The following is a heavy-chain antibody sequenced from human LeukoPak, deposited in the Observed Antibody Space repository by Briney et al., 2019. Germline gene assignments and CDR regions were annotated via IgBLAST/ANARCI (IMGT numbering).Heavy chain of an antibody. CDR2: IYYSGST. CDR3: ARHGLYYYDSSGYYDY. Sequence: SETLSLTCTVSGGSISSYYWSWIRQPPGKGLEWIGYIYYSGSTNYNPSLKSRVTISVDTSKNQFSLKLSSVTAADTAVYYCARHGLYYYDSSGYYDYRGQGTLVTVSS. D-gene: IGHD3-22*01. CDR1: GGSISSYY. J-gene: IGHJ4*02. V-gene: IGHV4-59*08.